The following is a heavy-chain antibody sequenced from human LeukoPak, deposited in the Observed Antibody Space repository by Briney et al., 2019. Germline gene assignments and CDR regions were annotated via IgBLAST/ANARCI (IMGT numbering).Heavy chain of an antibody. CDR1: GYSFTSYW. V-gene: IGHV5-51*01. D-gene: IGHD4-11*01. CDR2: IYPGDSDT. Sequence: ASLKISCKGSGYSFTSYWIGWVRQMPGKGLEWMGIIYPGDSDTRYSPSFQGQVTISADKSISTAYLQWSSLKASDTAMYYCARTPYSNYYYYYMDVWGKGTTVTVSS. J-gene: IGHJ6*03. CDR3: ARTPYSNYYYYYMDV.